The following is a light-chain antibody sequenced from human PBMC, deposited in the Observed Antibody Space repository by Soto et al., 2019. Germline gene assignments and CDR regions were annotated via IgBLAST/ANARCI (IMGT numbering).Light chain of an antibody. CDR3: QQYGGSPRT. Sequence: EIVLTHSPGTLSLSPGERATLSCRASQSVFNNNLAWYQQKPGQAPRLLMFGASSRATGIPDRFSGSGSGTDLTLTISRLEPEEFAIYQCQQYGGSPRTFGQGTKLEIK. V-gene: IGKV3-20*01. CDR1: QSVFNNN. CDR2: GAS. J-gene: IGKJ2*01.